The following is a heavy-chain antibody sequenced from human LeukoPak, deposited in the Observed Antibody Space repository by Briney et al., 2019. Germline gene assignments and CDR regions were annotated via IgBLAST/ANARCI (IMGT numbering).Heavy chain of an antibody. CDR1: GGSISSSSYY. D-gene: IGHD6-13*01. J-gene: IGHJ5*02. Sequence: PSETLSLTCTVSGGSISSSSYYWGWIRQPRGRGLEWIESIYYSGSTYDNPSLKSRVTISVDTSKNQFSLKLSSVTAADTAVYYCARQEMAAAGPNWSDPWGQGTLVTVSS. CDR3: ARQEMAAAGPNWSDP. CDR2: IYYSGST. V-gene: IGHV4-39*01.